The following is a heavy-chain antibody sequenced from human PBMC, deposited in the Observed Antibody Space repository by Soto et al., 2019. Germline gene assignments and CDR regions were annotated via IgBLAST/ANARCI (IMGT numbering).Heavy chain of an antibody. V-gene: IGHV1-18*01. Sequence: QVQLVQSGAEVKKPGASVKVSCKASGYTFTSYGISWVRQAPGQGLEWMGWISAYNGNTNYAQKLQGRVTMTTDTSTSTAYMELRSLRSDDTAVYYCARDATAMVIFEMRGYDSSGYNDYWGQGTLVTVSS. CDR3: ARDATAMVIFEMRGYDSSGYNDY. CDR1: GYTFTSYG. J-gene: IGHJ4*02. D-gene: IGHD3-22*01. CDR2: ISAYNGNT.